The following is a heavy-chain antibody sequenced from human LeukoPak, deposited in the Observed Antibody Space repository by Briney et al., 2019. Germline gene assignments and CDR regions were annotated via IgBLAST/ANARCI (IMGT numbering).Heavy chain of an antibody. Sequence: PSETLSLTCTVSGGSISSYYWSWIRQPPGKGLEWIGYIYYSGSTNYNPSLKSRVTISVDTSKNQFSLKLSSVTAADTAVYYCARDSKVGSGSQYDYWGQGTLVTISS. V-gene: IGHV4-59*01. D-gene: IGHD6-19*01. CDR1: GGSISSYY. J-gene: IGHJ4*02. CDR2: IYYSGST. CDR3: ARDSKVGSGSQYDY.